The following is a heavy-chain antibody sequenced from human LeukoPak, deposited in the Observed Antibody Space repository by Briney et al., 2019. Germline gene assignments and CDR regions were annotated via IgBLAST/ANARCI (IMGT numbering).Heavy chain of an antibody. J-gene: IGHJ3*02. Sequence: GGSLRLSCAPSGITFSNYWMSWVRQAPGKGLEWVANINPDGSEKNYAHSVKGRFTISRDNAKNSLSLQMNSLRAEDTAVYYCATEPGIGYAFDIWGQGRMVTVSS. CDR1: GITFSNYW. CDR3: ATEPGIGYAFDI. CDR2: INPDGSEK. D-gene: IGHD2-15*01. V-gene: IGHV3-7*01.